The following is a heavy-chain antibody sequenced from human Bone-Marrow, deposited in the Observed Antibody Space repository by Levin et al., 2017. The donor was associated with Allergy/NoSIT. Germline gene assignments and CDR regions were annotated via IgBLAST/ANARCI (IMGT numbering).Heavy chain of an antibody. V-gene: IGHV1-2*06. CDR1: GYTFTDYY. CDR3: ARGSGQPRPKQRTVAYWLFDL. Sequence: ASVTVSCKASGYTFTDYYLHWVRQAPGQGLEWMGRINPNSGGTNYPQKFQGRVTMPRDTSIGTVYMELSRLKSDDTAFYYCARGSGQPRPKQRTVAYWLFDLWGRGTLVSVSS. D-gene: IGHD4-23*01. CDR2: INPNSGGT. J-gene: IGHJ2*01.